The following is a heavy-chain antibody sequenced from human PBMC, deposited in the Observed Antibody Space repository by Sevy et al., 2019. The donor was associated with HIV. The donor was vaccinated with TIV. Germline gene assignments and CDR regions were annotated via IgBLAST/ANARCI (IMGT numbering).Heavy chain of an antibody. J-gene: IGHJ5*02. V-gene: IGHV1-3*01. CDR2: INAGNGNT. CDR3: ARQYSSGWYGVGNWFDP. D-gene: IGHD6-19*01. Sequence: ASVKVSCKASGYTFTSYAMHWVRQAPGQRLEWMGWINAGNGNTKNSQKFQGRVTITRDTSARTAYMELSSLRSEDTAVYYCARQYSSGWYGVGNWFDPWGQGTLVTVSS. CDR1: GYTFTSYA.